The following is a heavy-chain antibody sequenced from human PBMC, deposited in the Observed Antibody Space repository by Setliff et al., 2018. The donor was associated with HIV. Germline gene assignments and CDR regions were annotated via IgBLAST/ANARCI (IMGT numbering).Heavy chain of an antibody. CDR1: GFTFSSYA. D-gene: IGHD1-26*01. J-gene: IGHJ3*02. CDR3: AILGGGSYKQGAFDI. V-gene: IGHV3-23*01. Sequence: GESLTISCAASGFTFSSYAMSWVRQAPGKGLEWVSAISGSGGSTYYADSVKGRFTISRDNSKNTLYLQMNSLRAEDTAVYYCAILGGGSYKQGAFDIWGQGTMVTVSS. CDR2: ISGSGGST.